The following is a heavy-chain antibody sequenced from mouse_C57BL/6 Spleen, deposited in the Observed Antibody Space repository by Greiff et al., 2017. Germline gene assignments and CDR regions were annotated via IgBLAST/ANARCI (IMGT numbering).Heavy chain of an antibody. D-gene: IGHD2-5*01. Sequence: QVQLQQPGAELVRPGSSVKLSCKASGYTFTSYWMHWVKQRPIQGLEWIGNIDPSDSETHYNQKFKDKATLTVDKSSSTAYMQLSSLTSEDSAVYYCSSFSNSAMDYWGQGTSVTVSS. J-gene: IGHJ4*01. CDR3: SSFSNSAMDY. CDR1: GYTFTSYW. CDR2: IDPSDSET. V-gene: IGHV1-52*01.